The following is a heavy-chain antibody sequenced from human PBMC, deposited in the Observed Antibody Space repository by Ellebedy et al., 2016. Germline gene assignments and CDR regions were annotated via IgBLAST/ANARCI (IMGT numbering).Heavy chain of an antibody. CDR2: IYYSGST. CDR1: GGSISSSSYY. J-gene: IGHJ6*02. CDR3: AREMRPGDCYSCYYYYYGMDV. V-gene: IGHV4-39*07. D-gene: IGHD2-21*02. Sequence: SETLSLTXTVSGGSISSSSYYWGWIRQPPGKGLEWIGSIYYSGSTYYNPSLKSRVTISVDTSKNQFSLKLSSVTAADTAVYYCAREMRPGDCYSCYYYYYGMDVWGQGTTVTVSS.